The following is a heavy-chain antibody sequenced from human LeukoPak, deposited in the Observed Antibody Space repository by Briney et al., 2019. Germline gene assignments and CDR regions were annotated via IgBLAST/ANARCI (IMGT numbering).Heavy chain of an antibody. Sequence: SEALSLTCTVSGASIRSSFWNWIRQPPGRGLEWIGYLSMRGTTNYNPSLKSRVTISADTSENQFSLKVSSVTAADTAVYYCTRNRGYYVNDYWGQGILVTVSS. CDR2: LSMRGTT. J-gene: IGHJ4*02. V-gene: IGHV4-59*01. CDR3: TRNRGYYVNDY. D-gene: IGHD1-26*01. CDR1: GASIRSSF.